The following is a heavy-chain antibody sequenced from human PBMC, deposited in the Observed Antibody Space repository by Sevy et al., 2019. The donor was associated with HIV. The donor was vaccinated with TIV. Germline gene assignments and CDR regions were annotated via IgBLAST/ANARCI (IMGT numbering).Heavy chain of an antibody. V-gene: IGHV4-39*01. Sequence: SETLSLTCTVSGGSISSSSYYWGWIRQPPGKGLEWIGSIYYSGSTYYNPSLKSRVTISVDTSKNQFSLKLSSVTAADTAVYYCARRLDEVGPAAERHFDYWGQRTLVTVSS. CDR2: IYYSGST. D-gene: IGHD2-2*01. J-gene: IGHJ4*02. CDR1: GGSISSSSYY. CDR3: ARRLDEVGPAAERHFDY.